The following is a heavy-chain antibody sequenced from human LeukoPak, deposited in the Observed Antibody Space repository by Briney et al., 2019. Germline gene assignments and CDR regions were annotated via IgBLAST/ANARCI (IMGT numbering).Heavy chain of an antibody. J-gene: IGHJ1*01. CDR2: IYHSGST. CDR3: ARNGGFYSSSSGHFQH. CDR1: GGSISSGGYY. D-gene: IGHD6-6*01. V-gene: IGHV4-30-2*01. Sequence: TLSLTCTVSGGSISSGGYYWSWIRQPPGKGLEWIGYIYHSGSTYYNPSLKSRVTISVDRSKSQFSLKLSSVTAADTAVYYCARNGGFYSSSSGHFQHWGQGTLVTVSS.